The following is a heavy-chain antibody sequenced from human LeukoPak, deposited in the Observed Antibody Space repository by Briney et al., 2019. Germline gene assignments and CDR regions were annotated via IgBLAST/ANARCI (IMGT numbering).Heavy chain of an antibody. J-gene: IGHJ4*02. CDR1: GFTFNAYN. V-gene: IGHV3-21*01. Sequence: GGSLRLSCAASGFTFNAYNMNWFRQAPGKGLEWVSSTSSGSTYIYYAVSVKGRFTISRDNAKNSLYLQMSSLRAEDMAVYYCARGSNVQQRLDSFDFWGQGTLVTVSS. CDR2: TSSGSTYI. CDR3: ARGSNVQQRLDSFDF. D-gene: IGHD6-25*01.